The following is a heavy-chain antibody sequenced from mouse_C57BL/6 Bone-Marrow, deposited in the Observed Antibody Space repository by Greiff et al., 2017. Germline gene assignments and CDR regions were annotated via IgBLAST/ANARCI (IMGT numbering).Heavy chain of an antibody. CDR3: TNITTVVATRAMDY. CDR2: IDPETGGT. Sequence: VKLQQSGAELVRPGASVTLSCKASGYTFTDYEMHWVKQTPVHGLEWIGAIDPETGGTAYNQKFKGKAILTADKSSSTAYMELRSLTSEDSAVYYCTNITTVVATRAMDYWGQGTSVTVSS. D-gene: IGHD1-1*01. V-gene: IGHV1-15*01. CDR1: GYTFTDYE. J-gene: IGHJ4*01.